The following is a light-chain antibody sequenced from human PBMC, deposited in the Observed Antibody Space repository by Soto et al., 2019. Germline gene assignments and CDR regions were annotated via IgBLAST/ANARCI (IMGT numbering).Light chain of an antibody. CDR1: QIVGSR. CDR3: QQYDSYPLT. Sequence: EVVMTQSPATLSVSPGDRATLSCRASQIVGSRLAWYQQKPGQPPRLLIYGASTRATGIPAGFSGSGSGTEFTLTISSLQPEDFATYYCQQYDSYPLTFGGGTKVEIK. J-gene: IGKJ4*01. CDR2: GAS. V-gene: IGKV3-15*01.